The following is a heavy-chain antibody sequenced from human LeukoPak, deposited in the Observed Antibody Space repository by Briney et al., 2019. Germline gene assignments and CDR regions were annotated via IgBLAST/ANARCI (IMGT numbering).Heavy chain of an antibody. CDR3: AKGTSGNYWRNPFDI. Sequence: GGSLRLSCAASGFTFSSYAMGWVRQAPGKVLEWVSGITASGGSTYYADSVKGRFTISRDNSKNTLYLQMNSLRLEDTAVYYCAKGTSGNYWRNPFDIWGQGTMVTVSS. V-gene: IGHV3-23*01. CDR1: GFTFSSYA. D-gene: IGHD1-26*01. CDR2: ITASGGST. J-gene: IGHJ3*02.